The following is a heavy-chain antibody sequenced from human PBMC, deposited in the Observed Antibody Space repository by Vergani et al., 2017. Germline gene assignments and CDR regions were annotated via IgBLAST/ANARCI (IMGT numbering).Heavy chain of an antibody. CDR2: ISGSGGST. Sequence: EVQLLESGGGLVQPGGSLRLSCAASGFTFSSYAMSWVRQAPGKGLEWVSAISGSGGSTYYADSVKGRFTISRDNSKNTLYLQMDSLRAEDTAVYYCASSNRGDFWSGYSPLGDYWGQGTLVTVSS. V-gene: IGHV3-23*01. CDR3: ASSNRGDFWSGYSPLGDY. D-gene: IGHD3-3*01. CDR1: GFTFSSYA. J-gene: IGHJ4*02.